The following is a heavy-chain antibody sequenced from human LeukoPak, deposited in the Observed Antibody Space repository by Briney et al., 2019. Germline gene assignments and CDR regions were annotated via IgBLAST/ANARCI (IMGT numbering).Heavy chain of an antibody. CDR3: ARRGYASSWSFDY. J-gene: IGHJ4*02. CDR2: IYYSGGT. CDR1: GGSISGCY. D-gene: IGHD6-13*01. V-gene: IGHV4-59*08. Sequence: PSETLSLTCTVSGGSISGCYWNWVRQPPGKGLEWIGYIYYSGGTKYNPSLKSRVTISVDTSKKQFSLKLSSVTAADTAVYYCARRGYASSWSFDYWGQGTLVTVSS.